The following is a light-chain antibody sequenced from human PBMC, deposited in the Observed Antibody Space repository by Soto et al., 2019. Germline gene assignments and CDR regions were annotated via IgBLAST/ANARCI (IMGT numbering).Light chain of an antibody. CDR3: QQYNSYKS. J-gene: IGKJ1*01. CDR2: DAS. CDR1: QTISRQ. V-gene: IGKV1-5*01. Sequence: DIPMTQSPSTLSASVGDRVTITCRASQTISRQLAWYQQKPGKAPKVLIYDASNLESGVLSRFSGSGSGTEFTLTISSLQPDDFATYYCQQYNSYKSFGQGTKVEIK.